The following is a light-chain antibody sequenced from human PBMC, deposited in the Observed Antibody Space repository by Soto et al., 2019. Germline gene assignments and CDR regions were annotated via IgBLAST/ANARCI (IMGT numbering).Light chain of an antibody. CDR3: SSYSGSSTPIL. Sequence: QSALTQPASVSGSPGQSITISCTGSSSDIGGYNYVSWYQQHPGKAPKLIIYDVTYRPSGLPYRFSASKSGSTASLTISGLQPEDEADYYCSSYSGSSTPILFGGGTKLTVL. J-gene: IGLJ2*01. CDR1: SSDIGGYNY. CDR2: DVT. V-gene: IGLV2-14*01.